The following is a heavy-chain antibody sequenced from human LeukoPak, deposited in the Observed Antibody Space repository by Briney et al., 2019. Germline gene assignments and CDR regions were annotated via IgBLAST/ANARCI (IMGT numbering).Heavy chain of an antibody. V-gene: IGHV4-39*01. Sequence: SETLSLTCTVSGGSISSSSYYWGWIRQPPGKGLEWIGSIYYSGSTYYNPSLKSRVTISVDTSKNQFSLKLSSVTAADTAVYYCARGRAPENWGQGTLVTVSS. J-gene: IGHJ4*02. CDR1: GGSISSSSYY. CDR2: IYYSGST. CDR3: ARGRAPEN.